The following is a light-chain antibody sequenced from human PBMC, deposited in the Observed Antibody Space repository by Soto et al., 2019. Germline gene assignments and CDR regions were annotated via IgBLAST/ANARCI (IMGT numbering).Light chain of an antibody. CDR1: QSVSSY. J-gene: IGKJ5*01. Sequence: EIVLTQSPSTLSLSPGERATLSCRASQSVSSYLAWYQQKPGQAPRLLIYDASNRATAIPARFSGSGSGTDFNLTISSLEPEDFAVYYCQQRSNWLITFGQGTRLEIK. CDR2: DAS. V-gene: IGKV3-11*01. CDR3: QQRSNWLIT.